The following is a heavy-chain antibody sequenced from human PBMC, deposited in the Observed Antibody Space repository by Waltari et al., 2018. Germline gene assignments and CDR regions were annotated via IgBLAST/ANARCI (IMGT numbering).Heavy chain of an antibody. D-gene: IGHD6-13*01. CDR1: GGSFGGYY. CDR2: IYYCGST. J-gene: IGHJ1*01. V-gene: IGHV4-34*11. CDR3: ARGVAAAGTRYFQH. Sequence: QVQLQQWGAGLFKPSETLSVSCAVYGGSFGGYYWSWLRQPPGKGLEWIGYIYYCGSTNYNPSLKSRVTISVDTSKNQFSLKLSSVTAADTAVYYCARGVAAAGTRYFQHWGQGTLVTVSS.